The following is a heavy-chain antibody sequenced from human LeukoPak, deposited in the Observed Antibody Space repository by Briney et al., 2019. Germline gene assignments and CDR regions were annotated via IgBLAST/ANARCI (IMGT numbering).Heavy chain of an antibody. CDR3: ARTPGFDP. Sequence: SETLSLTCTVSGGSVSSGSYYWSWIRQPPGKGLEWIGYIYYSGSTNYNPSLKSRVTISVDTSKNQFSLKLSSVTAADTAVYYCARTPGFDPWGQGTLVTVSS. J-gene: IGHJ5*02. CDR1: GGSVSSGSYY. V-gene: IGHV4-61*01. CDR2: IYYSGST.